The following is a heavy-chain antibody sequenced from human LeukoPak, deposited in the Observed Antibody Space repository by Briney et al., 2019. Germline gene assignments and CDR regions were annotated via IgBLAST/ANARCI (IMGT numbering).Heavy chain of an antibody. J-gene: IGHJ4*02. CDR1: GGTFSSYA. Sequence: ASVKVSCTASGGTFSSYAISWVRQAPGQGLEWMGGIIPIFGTANYAQKFQGRVTITADESTSTAYMELSSLRSEDTAVYYCARGVKGSGYEYYFDYWGQGTLVTVSS. CDR2: IIPIFGTA. D-gene: IGHD5-12*01. V-gene: IGHV1-69*13. CDR3: ARGVKGSGYEYYFDY.